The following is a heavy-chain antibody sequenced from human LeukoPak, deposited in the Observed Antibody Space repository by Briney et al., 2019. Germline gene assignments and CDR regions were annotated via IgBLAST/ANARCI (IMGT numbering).Heavy chain of an antibody. CDR2: IYTSGST. CDR1: GGSISSGDYY. D-gene: IGHD3-3*01. J-gene: IGHJ3*02. CDR3: AGYDFSSPVDAFDI. V-gene: IGHV4-61*02. Sequence: SETLSLTCTVSGGSISSGDYYWSWIRQPAGKGLEWIGRIYTSGSTNYNPSLKSRVTISVDTSKNQFSLKLSSVTAADTAVYYCAGYDFSSPVDAFDIWGQGTMVTVSS.